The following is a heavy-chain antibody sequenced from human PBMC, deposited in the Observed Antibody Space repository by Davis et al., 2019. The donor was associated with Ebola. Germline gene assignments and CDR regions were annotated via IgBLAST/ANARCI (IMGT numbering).Heavy chain of an antibody. CDR2: IYYSGST. D-gene: IGHD5-12*01. CDR3: ARQWGSGYDGSNYFDY. J-gene: IGHJ4*02. V-gene: IGHV4-39*01. CDR1: GGSISSSSYY. Sequence: MPSETLSLTCTVSGGSISSSSYYWGWIRQPPGKGLEWIGSIYYSGSTYYNPSLKSRVTISVDTSKNQFSLKLSSVTAADTAVYYCARQWGSGYDGSNYFDYWGQGTLVTVSS.